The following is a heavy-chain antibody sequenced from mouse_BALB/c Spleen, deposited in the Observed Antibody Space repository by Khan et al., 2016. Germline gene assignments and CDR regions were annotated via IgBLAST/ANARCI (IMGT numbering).Heavy chain of an antibody. D-gene: IGHD1-1*01. V-gene: IGHV4-1*02. CDR2: INPDSYTI. Sequence: EVKLLESGGGLVHPGGSLKLSCAASGFDFSRYWMSWVRQAPGKGLEWIGEINPDSYTINYTPSLKDKFIISRDNAKNTLYRQMSKVRSEDTALYYCASAGYYGYLAYWGQGTLVTVSA. CDR3: ASAGYYGYLAY. J-gene: IGHJ3*01. CDR1: GFDFSRYW.